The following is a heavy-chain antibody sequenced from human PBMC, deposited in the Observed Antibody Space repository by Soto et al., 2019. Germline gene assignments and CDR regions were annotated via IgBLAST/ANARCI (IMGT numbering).Heavy chain of an antibody. Sequence: GGSLRLSCAASGFIVSSNYMSWVRQAPGKGLEWVSVIYSDGSTYYADSVKGRFTISRDNSKNTLYLQMHSLRAEDTAVYYCAREFKGEAAVGYYYYXDVWGKGTTVTVS. D-gene: IGHD3-16*01. CDR3: AREFKGEAAVGYYYYXDV. V-gene: IGHV3-66*01. CDR2: IYSDGST. J-gene: IGHJ6*03. CDR1: GFIVSSNY.